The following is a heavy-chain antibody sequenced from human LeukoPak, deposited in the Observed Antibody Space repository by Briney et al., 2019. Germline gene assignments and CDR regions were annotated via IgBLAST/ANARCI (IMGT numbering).Heavy chain of an antibody. D-gene: IGHD2-2*01. CDR1: GYTFTGYY. Sequence: VASVKVSCKASGYTFTGYYMHWVRQAPGQGLEWMGWINPNSGGTNYAQKFQGRVTMTRDTSISTAYMELSRLRSDDTAVYYCTRDLGYCGSTSCYYFDYWGQGTLVTVSS. CDR3: TRDLGYCGSTSCYYFDY. CDR2: INPNSGGT. J-gene: IGHJ4*02. V-gene: IGHV1-2*02.